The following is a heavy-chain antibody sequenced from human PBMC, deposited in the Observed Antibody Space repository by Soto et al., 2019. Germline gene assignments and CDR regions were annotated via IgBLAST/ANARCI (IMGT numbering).Heavy chain of an antibody. CDR1: GYTFSSYA. D-gene: IGHD3-10*01. CDR3: ARYGPSLDY. CDR2: ISAYNGNT. V-gene: IGHV1-18*01. J-gene: IGHJ4*02. Sequence: QVQLVQSGAEVKKPGASVKVSCKASGYTFSSYAFSWVRQAPGQGLEWMGWISAYNGNTNYAQNLQGRVTMTTDTSTSTAHMELRSLRSYLTAVYNRARYGPSLDYWGQGTLVTVSS.